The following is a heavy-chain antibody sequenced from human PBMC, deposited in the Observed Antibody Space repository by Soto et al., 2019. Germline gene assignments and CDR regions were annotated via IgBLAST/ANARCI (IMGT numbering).Heavy chain of an antibody. V-gene: IGHV1-2*04. Sequence: ASVKVSCKASGYTFTGYYMHWVRQAPGQGLEWMGWINPNSGGTNYAQKFQGWVTMTRDTSISTAYMELSRLRSDDTAVYYGARDARNRRGYSGYDYAFDIWGQGTMVTVSS. J-gene: IGHJ3*02. CDR1: GYTFTGYY. CDR2: INPNSGGT. CDR3: ARDARNRRGYSGYDYAFDI. D-gene: IGHD5-12*01.